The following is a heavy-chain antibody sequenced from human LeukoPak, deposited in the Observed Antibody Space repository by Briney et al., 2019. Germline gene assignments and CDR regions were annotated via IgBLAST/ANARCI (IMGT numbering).Heavy chain of an antibody. D-gene: IGHD3-22*01. CDR1: GYTFTSYG. Sequence: ASVKVSCKASGYTFTSYGISWVRQAPGQGLEWMGWINPNSGGTNYAQKFQGRVTMTRDTSISTAYMELSRLRSDDTAVYYCARAYYYDSSGYRPVDYWGQGTLVTVSS. V-gene: IGHV1-2*02. CDR3: ARAYYYDSSGYRPVDY. J-gene: IGHJ4*02. CDR2: INPNSGGT.